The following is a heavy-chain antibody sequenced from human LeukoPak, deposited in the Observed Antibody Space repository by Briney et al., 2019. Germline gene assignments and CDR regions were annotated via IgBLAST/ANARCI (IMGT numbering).Heavy chain of an antibody. Sequence: WETLSLTCTVSGDSISSSSYYWGWIRQPPGKGLEWIGSIYYSGNTYYNPSLKSRVTISVDTSKNQFSLKLSSVTAADTAVYYCAVNIDYWGQGTLVAVAS. J-gene: IGHJ4*02. CDR3: AVNIDY. V-gene: IGHV4-39*01. CDR2: IYYSGNT. CDR1: GDSISSSSYY. D-gene: IGHD2/OR15-2a*01.